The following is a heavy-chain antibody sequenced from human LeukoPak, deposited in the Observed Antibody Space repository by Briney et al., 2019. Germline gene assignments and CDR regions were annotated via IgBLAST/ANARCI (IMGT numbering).Heavy chain of an antibody. V-gene: IGHV3-30*02. D-gene: IGHD5-12*01. J-gene: IGHJ4*02. Sequence: GGSLRLSCAASGFTFSSYEMNWVRQAPGKGLEWVAFIRHDGSNKYYADSVKGRFTISRDNSKNTLYLQMNSLRAEDTAVYYCAKPDTPYSGYDPFDYWGQGTLVTVSS. CDR3: AKPDTPYSGYDPFDY. CDR2: IRHDGSNK. CDR1: GFTFSSYE.